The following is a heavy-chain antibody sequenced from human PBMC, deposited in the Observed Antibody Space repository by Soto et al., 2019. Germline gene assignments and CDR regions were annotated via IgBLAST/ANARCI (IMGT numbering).Heavy chain of an antibody. V-gene: IGHV3-21*01. CDR3: ARDVYYDILPGYPSHAFDM. Sequence: PGGSLRLSCAASGFTFSSYSMNWVRQAPGKGLEWVSSISSSSSYIYYADSVKGRFTISRDNAKNTLYLQMNSLRAEDTAVYYCARDVYYDILPGYPSHAFDMWGQGTMVTVSS. D-gene: IGHD3-9*01. CDR2: ISSSSSYI. CDR1: GFTFSSYS. J-gene: IGHJ3*02.